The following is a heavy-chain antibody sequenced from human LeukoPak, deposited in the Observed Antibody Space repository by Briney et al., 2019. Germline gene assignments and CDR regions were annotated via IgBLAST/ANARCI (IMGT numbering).Heavy chain of an antibody. V-gene: IGHV3-9*01. Sequence: HPGGSLRLSCAASGFTFDDYGIHWVRQAPGKGLEWVSGISWNSGSIGYADSVKGRFTISRDNAKNSLYLQMNSLRTEDTALYYCARDLMPYRPVGDTSFDPWGQGTLVTVSS. CDR3: ARDLMPYRPVGDTSFDP. CDR1: GFTFDDYG. D-gene: IGHD3-16*01. CDR2: ISWNSGSI. J-gene: IGHJ5*02.